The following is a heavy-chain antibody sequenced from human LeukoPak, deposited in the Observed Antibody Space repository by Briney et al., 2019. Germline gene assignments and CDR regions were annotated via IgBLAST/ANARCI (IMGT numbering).Heavy chain of an antibody. Sequence: PGGSLRLSCAASGFTFSSYTMNWVRQAPGKGLEWVSSISSSSSYIYYADSVKGRFTISRDNAKNSLYLQMNSLRAEDTAVYYCARDRTTMVRGVIITVWYFDLWGRGTLVTVSS. V-gene: IGHV3-21*01. CDR1: GFTFSSYT. D-gene: IGHD3-10*01. CDR2: ISSSSSYI. CDR3: ARDRTTMVRGVIITVWYFDL. J-gene: IGHJ2*01.